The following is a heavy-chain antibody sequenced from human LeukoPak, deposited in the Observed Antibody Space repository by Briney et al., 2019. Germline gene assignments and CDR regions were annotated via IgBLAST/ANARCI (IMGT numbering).Heavy chain of an antibody. CDR2: INHSGST. D-gene: IGHD5-12*01. CDR1: GGSFSGYH. Sequence: SETLSLTCAVYGGSFSGYHWSWIRQPPGKGLEWIGEINHSGSTNYNPSLKSRVTISVDTSKNQFSLKPSSVTAADTAVYYCARSPPRGYSGYDPGYWGQGTLVTVSS. J-gene: IGHJ4*02. CDR3: ARSPPRGYSGYDPGY. V-gene: IGHV4-34*01.